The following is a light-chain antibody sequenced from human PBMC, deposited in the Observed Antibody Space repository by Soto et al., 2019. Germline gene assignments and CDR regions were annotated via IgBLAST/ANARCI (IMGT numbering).Light chain of an antibody. V-gene: IGKV3-11*01. CDR1: QSVGSY. Sequence: EIVLIQSPATLSLSPGERATLSCRASQSVGSYLAWYQHKPGQAPRLLISDASNRATGIPARFSGSGSETDFTLTISSLEPEDFAVYYCQQYNNWWTFGQGTKVDIK. CDR2: DAS. J-gene: IGKJ1*01. CDR3: QQYNNWWT.